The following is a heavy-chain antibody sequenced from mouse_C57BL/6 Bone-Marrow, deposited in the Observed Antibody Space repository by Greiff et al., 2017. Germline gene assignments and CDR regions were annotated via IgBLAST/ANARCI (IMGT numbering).Heavy chain of an antibody. J-gene: IGHJ2*01. Sequence: QVQLQQSGAELVKPGASVKMSCKASGYTFTSYWITWVKQRPGQGLEWIGDIYPGSGSTNYNEKFKSKATLTVDTSSSTAYMQLSSLTSEDSAVYYCARGHYAGLSSLYYFDYWGQGTTLTVSS. CDR3: ARGHYAGLSSLYYFDY. V-gene: IGHV1-55*01. CDR2: IYPGSGST. CDR1: GYTFTSYW. D-gene: IGHD1-1*01.